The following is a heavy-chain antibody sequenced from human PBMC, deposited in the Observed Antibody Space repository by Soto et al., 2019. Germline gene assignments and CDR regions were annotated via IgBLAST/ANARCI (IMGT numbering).Heavy chain of an antibody. CDR1: GFTFSSYE. Sequence: PGGSLRLSCAASGFTFSSYEMNWVRQAPGKGLEWVSYISSSGNTIYYADSMKGRFTISRDNTKNSLYLQMNSLRAEDTAVYYCARQHSTYTYTYYYDSSGLDYWGQGTLVTVSS. V-gene: IGHV3-48*03. D-gene: IGHD3-22*01. J-gene: IGHJ4*02. CDR2: ISSSGNTI. CDR3: ARQHSTYTYTYYYDSSGLDY.